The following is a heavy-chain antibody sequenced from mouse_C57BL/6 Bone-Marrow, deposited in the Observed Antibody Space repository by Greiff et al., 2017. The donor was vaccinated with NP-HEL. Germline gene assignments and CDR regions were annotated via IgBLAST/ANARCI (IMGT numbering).Heavy chain of an antibody. V-gene: IGHV1-75*01. Sequence: VQLQQSGPELVKPGASVKISCKASGYTFTDYYINWVKQRPGQGLEWIGWIFPGSGSTYYNEKFKGKATLTVDKSSSTAYMLLSSLTSEDSAVYFCARGDTTVVGPWYFDVWGTGTTVTVSS. CDR1: GYTFTDYY. J-gene: IGHJ1*03. CDR2: IFPGSGST. CDR3: ARGDTTVVGPWYFDV. D-gene: IGHD1-1*01.